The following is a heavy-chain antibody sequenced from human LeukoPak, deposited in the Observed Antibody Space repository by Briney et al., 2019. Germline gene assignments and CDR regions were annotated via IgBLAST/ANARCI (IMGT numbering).Heavy chain of an antibody. CDR1: GYTFTSYG. D-gene: IGHD3-3*02. V-gene: IGHV1-18*01. Sequence: ASVKVSCKASGYTFTSYGTSWVPQAPGQGLEWMGWISAYNGNTNYAQKLQGRVTMSTDTSTSTAYMELRSLRSDDTAVYYCARDFEEISWFDPWGQGTLVTVSS. CDR3: ARDFEEISWFDP. J-gene: IGHJ5*02. CDR2: ISAYNGNT.